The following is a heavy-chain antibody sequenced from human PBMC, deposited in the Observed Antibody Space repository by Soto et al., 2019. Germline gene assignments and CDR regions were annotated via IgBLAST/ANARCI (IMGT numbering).Heavy chain of an antibody. D-gene: IGHD1-7*01. CDR2: INPNSGGT. J-gene: IGHJ6*02. Sequence: QVQLVQSGAEVKKPGASEKVSCKASGYTFTGYYMHWVRQAPGQGLEWMGWINPNSGGTNYAQKFQGRVTMTRDTSISTAYMELSRLRSDDTAVYYCARVLELRDYYYGMDVWGQGTTVTVSS. CDR3: ARVLELRDYYYGMDV. V-gene: IGHV1-2*02. CDR1: GYTFTGYY.